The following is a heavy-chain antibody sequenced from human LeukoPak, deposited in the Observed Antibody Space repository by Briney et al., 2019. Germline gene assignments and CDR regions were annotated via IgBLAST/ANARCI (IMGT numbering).Heavy chain of an antibody. J-gene: IGHJ4*02. D-gene: IGHD3-10*01. Sequence: KPSETLSLTCTVSGGSISSSSYYWGWIRQPPGKGLEWIGSIYYSGNTYYNLSLRSRVTITVDTSKNQFSLKLSSVTAADTAVYYCARLWLGVRPPDHWGQGTLVTASS. V-gene: IGHV4-39*01. CDR2: IYYSGNT. CDR3: ARLWLGVRPPDH. CDR1: GGSISSSSYY.